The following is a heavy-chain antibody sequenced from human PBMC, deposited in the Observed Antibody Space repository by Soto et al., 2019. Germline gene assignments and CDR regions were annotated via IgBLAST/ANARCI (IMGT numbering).Heavy chain of an antibody. J-gene: IGHJ6*02. D-gene: IGHD5-18*01. CDR3: AKDAIHVLLGYTYGAGGIDV. CDR1: GFTFDDYA. CDR2: ISWNSGDI. Sequence: EVQLVESGGDLVQPGMSLRLSCAASGFTFDDYAMHWVRLAPGKGLEWVSGISWNSGDIYYADSVKGRFTISRDNAKNSLYLQMNSLRPDDTAMYYCAKDAIHVLLGYTYGAGGIDVWGQGTTVTVSS. V-gene: IGHV3-9*01.